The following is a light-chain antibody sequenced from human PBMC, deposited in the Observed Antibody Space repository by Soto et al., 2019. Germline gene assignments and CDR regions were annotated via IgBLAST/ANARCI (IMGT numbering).Light chain of an antibody. V-gene: IGKV3-11*01. CDR2: GAS. J-gene: IGKJ1*01. Sequence: EIGLTQSPATLSLSPGERASLSCRASQSVSSYLAWYQQKPGQAPRLLIYGASSRATGIPDRFSGRGSGTDFTLTISSLEPEDFAVYYCQQRDNWPPWTFGQGTKVDIK. CDR1: QSVSSY. CDR3: QQRDNWPPWT.